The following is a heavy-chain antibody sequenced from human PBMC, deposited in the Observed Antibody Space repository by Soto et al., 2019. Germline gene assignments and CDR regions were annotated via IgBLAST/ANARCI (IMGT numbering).Heavy chain of an antibody. J-gene: IGHJ6*02. CDR3: ARSGGVYYDILTGYYTRGLGMDV. D-gene: IGHD3-9*01. CDR2: IYHSGST. CDR1: GGSISSGGYY. V-gene: IGHV4-30-4*01. Sequence: SETLSLTCTVSGGSISSGGYYWSWIRQPPGKGLEWIGYIYHSGSTYYNPSLKSRVTISVDTSKNQFSLKLSSVTAADTAVYYCARSGGVYYDILTGYYTRGLGMDVWGQGTTVTVSS.